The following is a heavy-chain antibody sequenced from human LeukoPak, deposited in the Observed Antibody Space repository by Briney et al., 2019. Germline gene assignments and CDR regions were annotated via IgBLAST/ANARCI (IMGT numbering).Heavy chain of an antibody. CDR3: ARDGDSSLFDY. CDR2: IYTSGST. J-gene: IGHJ4*02. V-gene: IGHV4-61*02. Sequence: PSQTLSLTCTVSGGSISSGSYYWSWIRQPAGKGLEWIGRIYTSGSTNYNPSLKSRVTISVDTSKNQFSLKLSSVTAADTAVYYCARDGDSSLFDYWGQGTLVTVSS. CDR1: GGSISSGSYY. D-gene: IGHD6-13*01.